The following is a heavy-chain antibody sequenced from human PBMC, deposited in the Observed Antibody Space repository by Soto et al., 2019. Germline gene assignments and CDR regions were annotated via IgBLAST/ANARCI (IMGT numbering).Heavy chain of an antibody. CDR2: IFPSGTT. CDR3: ARSREFDY. V-gene: IGHV4-30-2*01. Sequence: SETLSLTCGVSGGSLSGATYSWNWIRQPPGKGLEWIGYIFPSGTTYYNPSLKSRVTISIDVSKNQFSLSLRPLTAADTAVYYCARSREFDYWSQGTLVTVSS. CDR1: GGSLSGATYS. J-gene: IGHJ4*02.